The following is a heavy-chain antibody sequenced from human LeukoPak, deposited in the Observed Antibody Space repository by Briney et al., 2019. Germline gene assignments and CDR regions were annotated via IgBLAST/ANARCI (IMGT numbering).Heavy chain of an antibody. V-gene: IGHV4-34*01. J-gene: IGHJ4*02. Sequence: SETLSLTYAVYGGSLSGYNWFWIRQPPGKGLEWIGKINHSGRTNYNPSLKSRVTISIDKSENRFSVKLTSVTAADSAVYFCARAYYYDSTGYFEDEYWGQGTLVAVSS. CDR2: INHSGRT. CDR1: GGSLSGYN. D-gene: IGHD3-22*01. CDR3: ARAYYYDSTGYFEDEY.